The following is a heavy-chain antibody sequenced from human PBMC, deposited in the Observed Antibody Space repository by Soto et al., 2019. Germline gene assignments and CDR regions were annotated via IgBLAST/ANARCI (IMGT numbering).Heavy chain of an antibody. CDR1: GGSFSGYY. J-gene: IGHJ6*02. CDR2: INHSGST. D-gene: IGHD2-21*01. Sequence: QVQLQQWGAGLLKPSETLSLTCAVYGGSFSGYYWSWIRQPPGKGLEWIGDINHSGSTNYNPSLESRVTISIDTSKNHFSLKLNSVTAADTAVYYCARGPDSLYGLDVWGQGTTVTVSS. V-gene: IGHV4-34*01. CDR3: ARGPDSLYGLDV.